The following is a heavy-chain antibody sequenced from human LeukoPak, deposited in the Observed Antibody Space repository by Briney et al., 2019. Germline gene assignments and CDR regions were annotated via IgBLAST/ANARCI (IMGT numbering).Heavy chain of an antibody. V-gene: IGHV1-2*02. CDR1: GYTFTGYY. CDR2: INPNSGDT. D-gene: IGHD3-16*01. CDR3: ATQRGSYLWGTDFDY. Sequence: ASVKVSCKASGYTFTGYYMHWVRQAPGQALEWMGWINPNSGDTKYAQKFQGRVTMTRDTSISTAYMELSRLTSDDTAVYYCATQRGSYLWGTDFDYWGQGTLVTVSS. J-gene: IGHJ4*02.